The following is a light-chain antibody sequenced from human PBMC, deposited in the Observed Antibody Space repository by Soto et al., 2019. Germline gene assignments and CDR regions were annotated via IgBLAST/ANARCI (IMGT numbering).Light chain of an antibody. CDR1: QGISSA. V-gene: IGKV1-13*02. Sequence: AIQLTQSPSSLSASVGDRVTITCRASQGISSALAWYQHKPGKAPNLLIYDASSLQSGVPSRFSGSGSGTDFTLTISSLQPEDFATYFCQQFNSYPRTFGQGTMLEIK. CDR3: QQFNSYPRT. CDR2: DAS. J-gene: IGKJ2*01.